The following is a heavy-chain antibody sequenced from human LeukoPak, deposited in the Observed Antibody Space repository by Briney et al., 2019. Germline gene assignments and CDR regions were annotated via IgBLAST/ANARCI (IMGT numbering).Heavy chain of an antibody. V-gene: IGHV4-34*01. J-gene: IGHJ5*02. D-gene: IGHD2-21*01. CDR3: ARAYSRRGGLNWFDP. CDR2: INHSGST. CDR1: GGSFSGYY. Sequence: SETLSLTCAVYGGSFSGYYWSWIRQPPGKGLEWIGEINHSGSTNYNPSLKSRVTISVDTPKNQFSLKLSSVTAADTAVYYCARAYSRRGGLNWFDPWGQGTLVTVSS.